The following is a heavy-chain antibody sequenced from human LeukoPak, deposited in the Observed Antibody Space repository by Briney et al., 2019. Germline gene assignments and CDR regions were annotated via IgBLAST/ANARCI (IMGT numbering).Heavy chain of an antibody. CDR1: GXNFSNFA. J-gene: IGHJ5*02. Sequence: GGSLRLSCSASGXNFSNFAMHWLRQAPGKGLEFASGVSTHGRSTYYADSVRGRFTISRDNSKNTLYLQMNSLRPEDTAVYYCVKDSHDSVAGGNWFDHWGQGTLVIVSS. CDR3: VKDSHDSVAGGNWFDH. D-gene: IGHD6-19*01. V-gene: IGHV3-64D*06. CDR2: VSTHGRST.